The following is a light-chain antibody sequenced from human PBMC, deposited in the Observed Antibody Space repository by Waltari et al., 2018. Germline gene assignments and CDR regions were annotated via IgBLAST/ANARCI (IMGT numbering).Light chain of an antibody. CDR3: QQANSFPRT. V-gene: IGKV1-12*01. Sequence: DIQMTQSPSSVSASVGDRVTITCRASQGINNWLAWYQQKPRKAPKLLIFTASNLQSGVPSRFSGSGSGTDFTLTISSLQPEDFATYYCQQANSFPRTFGQGTKVEIK. CDR2: TAS. J-gene: IGKJ1*01. CDR1: QGINNW.